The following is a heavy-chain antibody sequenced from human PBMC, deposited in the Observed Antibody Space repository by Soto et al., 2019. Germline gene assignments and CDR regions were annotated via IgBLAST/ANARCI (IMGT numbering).Heavy chain of an antibody. CDR2: ISSTTNYI. CDR1: GFTVSSNY. Sequence: GSLRLSCAASGFTVSSNYMSWVRQAPGKGLEWVSSISSTTNYIYYGDSMKGRFTISRDNAKNSLYLEMNSLRAEDTAVYYCARESEDLTSNFDYWGQGTLVTVSS. J-gene: IGHJ4*02. CDR3: ARESEDLTSNFDY. V-gene: IGHV3-21*06.